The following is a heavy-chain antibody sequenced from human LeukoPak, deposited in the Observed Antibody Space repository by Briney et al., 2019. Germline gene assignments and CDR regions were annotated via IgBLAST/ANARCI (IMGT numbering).Heavy chain of an antibody. D-gene: IGHD2-2*01. J-gene: IGHJ6*03. Sequence: PSETLSLTCTVSGGSISSSSYYWGWIRQPPGKGLEWIGSIYYSGSTYYNPSLKSRVTISVDTSKNQFSLKLSSVTAADTAVYYCARGSTSLPRDYYMDVWGKGTTVTVSS. V-gene: IGHV4-39*01. CDR2: IYYSGST. CDR3: ARGSTSLPRDYYMDV. CDR1: GGSISSSSYY.